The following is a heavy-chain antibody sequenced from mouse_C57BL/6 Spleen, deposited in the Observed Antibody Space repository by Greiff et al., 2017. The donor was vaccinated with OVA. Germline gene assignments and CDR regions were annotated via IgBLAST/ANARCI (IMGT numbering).Heavy chain of an antibody. CDR1: GFSLTSYG. J-gene: IGHJ1*03. V-gene: IGHV2-9*01. CDR3: AKNDGYYPYWYCDV. CDR2: IWGGGST. D-gene: IGHD2-3*01. Sequence: VKLVESGPGLVAPSQSLSITCTVSGFSLTSYGVDWVRQPPGTGLEWLGVIWGGGSTNYNSALMSRLSISKDNSKSQVFLKMNSLQTDDTAMYYCAKNDGYYPYWYCDVWGTGTTVTVSS.